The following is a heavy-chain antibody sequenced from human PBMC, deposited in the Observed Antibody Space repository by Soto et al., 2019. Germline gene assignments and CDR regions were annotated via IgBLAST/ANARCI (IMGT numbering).Heavy chain of an antibody. J-gene: IGHJ4*02. CDR1: GFTFSSYG. CDR2: IWYDGSTK. Sequence: QVQLVESGGGVVQPGRSLRLSCAASGFTFSSYGMHWVRQAPGKGLEWVAVIWYDGSTKYYADSEKGRFTISRDNSKNTLYLKMNSLRAEETAVYYCARSYGGNPYFDYWGQGTLVTVSS. V-gene: IGHV3-33*01. CDR3: ARSYGGNPYFDY. D-gene: IGHD4-17*01.